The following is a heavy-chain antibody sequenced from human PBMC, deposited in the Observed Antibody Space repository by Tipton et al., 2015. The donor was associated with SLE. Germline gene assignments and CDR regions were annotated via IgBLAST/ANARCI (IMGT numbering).Heavy chain of an antibody. Sequence: TLSLTCTVSGGSISSGGYYWSWIRQHPGKGLEWIGYIYYSGSTYYNPSPKSRVTISVDTSKNQFSLKLSSVTAADTAVYYCARLGGWELHVFDYWGQGTLVTVSS. D-gene: IGHD1-26*01. V-gene: IGHV4-31*03. CDR3: ARLGGWELHVFDY. CDR2: IYYSGST. J-gene: IGHJ4*02. CDR1: GGSISSGGYY.